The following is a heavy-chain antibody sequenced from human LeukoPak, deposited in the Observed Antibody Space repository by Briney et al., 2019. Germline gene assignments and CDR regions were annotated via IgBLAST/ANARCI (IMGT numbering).Heavy chain of an antibody. V-gene: IGHV4-59*01. J-gene: IGHJ2*01. CDR3: ARDKGPYWYFDP. Sequence: PSETLSLTCTVSGASISSNYWNWIRQPPGKGLEWIGNIFSSGGTDYNPSLKTRLTISVDTSKNQISLKLSSVTAADTAVYYCARDKGPYWYFDPWGRGTPVTVSA. CDR1: GASISSNY. CDR2: IFSSGGT.